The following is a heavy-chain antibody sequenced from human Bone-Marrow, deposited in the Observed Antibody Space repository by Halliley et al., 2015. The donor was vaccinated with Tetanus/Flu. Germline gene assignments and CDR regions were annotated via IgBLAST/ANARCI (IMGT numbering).Heavy chain of an antibody. D-gene: IGHD2-15*01. J-gene: IGHJ4*02. CDR2: MGGSGEHA. V-gene: IGHV3-23*01. Sequence: VACMGGSGEHAFYGDSVKGRFTISRDNSKNKVLLQMNRLRAEDTATYYCAKDDYSSFPQMIDSWGQGTLVTVSP. CDR3: AKDDYSSFPQMIDS.